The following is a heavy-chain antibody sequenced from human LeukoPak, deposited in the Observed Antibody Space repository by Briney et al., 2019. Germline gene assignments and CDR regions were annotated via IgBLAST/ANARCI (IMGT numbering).Heavy chain of an antibody. CDR3: AREEYSGSYHY. Sequence: GGSLRLSCAASGFTFSSYWMHWVRQAPGKGLVWVSRINSDGSSTSYADSVKGRFTISRDNAKNTLYLQMNSLRAEDTAVYYCAREEYSGSYHYWGQGTLVTVSS. J-gene: IGHJ4*02. CDR1: GFTFSSYW. D-gene: IGHD1-26*01. CDR2: INSDGSST. V-gene: IGHV3-74*01.